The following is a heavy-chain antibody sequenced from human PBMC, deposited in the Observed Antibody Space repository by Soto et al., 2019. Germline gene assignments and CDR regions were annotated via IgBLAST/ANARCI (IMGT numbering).Heavy chain of an antibody. D-gene: IGHD2-15*01. V-gene: IGHV3-21*01. J-gene: IGHJ4*02. CDR1: GFTFSSYS. CDR2: ISSSSSYI. Sequence: EVQLVESGGGLVKPGGSLRLSCAASGFTFSSYSMNWVRQAPGKGLEWVSSISSSSSYIYYADSVKGRFTISRDNAKNSLYLQMNSLRAEDTAVYYCARGRDIVVVVAATPDYWGQGTLVTVSS. CDR3: ARGRDIVVVVAATPDY.